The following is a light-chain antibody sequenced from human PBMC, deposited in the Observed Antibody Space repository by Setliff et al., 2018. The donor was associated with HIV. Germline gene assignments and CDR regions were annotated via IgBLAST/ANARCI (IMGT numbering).Light chain of an antibody. Sequence: QSVLTQPASVSGSPGQSITISCTGPSSDVGGYNSVSWYQQHPGKVPKLMIYDVSNRPSGVSNRFSGSKSGNTASLTISGLQPDDEADYYCCSYAGSRAFDVFGSGTKVTVL. V-gene: IGLV2-14*03. CDR1: SSDVGGYNS. CDR2: DVS. CDR3: CSYAGSRAFDV. J-gene: IGLJ1*01.